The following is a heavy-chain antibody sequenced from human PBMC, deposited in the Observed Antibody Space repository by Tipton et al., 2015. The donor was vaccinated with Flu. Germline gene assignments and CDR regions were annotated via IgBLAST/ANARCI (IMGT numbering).Heavy chain of an antibody. CDR3: ARMVSSGWAYYYYYYGRGV. Sequence: QPGAEVKKPGESLKIPCKGSGYSFTSYWIGWVRQMPGKGLEWMGIIYPGDSDTRYSTYFQGQVTISADKSISTAYLQWSSLKASDTAMYYCARMVSSGWAYYYYYYGRGVWGQGTTVTVSS. D-gene: IGHD6-19*01. CDR2: IYPGDSDT. J-gene: IGHJ6*02. CDR1: GYSFTSYW. V-gene: IGHV5-51*03.